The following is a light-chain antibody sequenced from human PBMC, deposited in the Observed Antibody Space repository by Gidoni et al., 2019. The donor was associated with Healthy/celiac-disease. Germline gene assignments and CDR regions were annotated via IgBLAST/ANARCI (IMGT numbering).Light chain of an antibody. Sequence: EIVVKQSPATRSCSPWGRTTLAYRAIQSFISYLAWYPQKPGQAPRLLIYDESNRATGIPARFSGSGSGTDFTLTISSLEPADFAVYYCQQRSNWPPALTFGGGTKVEIK. CDR3: QQRSNWPPALT. CDR2: DES. J-gene: IGKJ4*01. V-gene: IGKV3-11*01. CDR1: QSFISY.